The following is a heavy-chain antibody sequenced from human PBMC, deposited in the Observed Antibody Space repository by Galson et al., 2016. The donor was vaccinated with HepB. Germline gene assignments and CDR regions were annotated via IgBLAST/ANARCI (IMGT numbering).Heavy chain of an antibody. J-gene: IGHJ4*02. CDR2: IFWDDDK. CDR3: VHRNDVGWYLFDN. CDR1: GFSLNTNRML. Sequence: PALVKPTQTLTLTCTFSGFSLNTNRMLVGWIRQPPGKALEWLALIFWDDDKRYRPSLESRLIIAKDTSKNQVVLTMTNMDPVDTATYYCVHRNDVGWYLFDNWGQGTLVTVSS. V-gene: IGHV2-5*08. D-gene: IGHD6-19*01.